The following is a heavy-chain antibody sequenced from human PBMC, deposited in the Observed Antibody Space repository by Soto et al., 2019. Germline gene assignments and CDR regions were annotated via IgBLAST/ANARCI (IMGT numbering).Heavy chain of an antibody. CDR3: ARLRGTTGIDY. CDR2: INHSGST. J-gene: IGHJ4*02. D-gene: IGHD1-1*01. Sequence: SETLSLTCAVYGGSFSGYYWSWIRQPPGKGLEWIGEINHSGSTNYNPSLKSRATISVDTSKNQFSLKLSSVTAADTAVYYCARLRGTTGIDYWGQGTLVSVSS. CDR1: GGSFSGYY. V-gene: IGHV4-34*01.